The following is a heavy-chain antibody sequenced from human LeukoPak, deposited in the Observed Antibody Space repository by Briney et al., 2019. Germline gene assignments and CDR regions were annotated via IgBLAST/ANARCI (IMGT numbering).Heavy chain of an antibody. Sequence: GGSLRLSCAASGFTFSRYEMNWVRQAPGKGLEWVSYISRSGDTIYFADSVKGRFTISRDNSKNTLYLQMNSLRAEDTAVYYCAREIVVVAATRYGMDVWGQGTTVTVSS. CDR3: AREIVVVAATRYGMDV. V-gene: IGHV3-48*03. J-gene: IGHJ6*02. CDR1: GFTFSRYE. CDR2: ISRSGDTI. D-gene: IGHD2-15*01.